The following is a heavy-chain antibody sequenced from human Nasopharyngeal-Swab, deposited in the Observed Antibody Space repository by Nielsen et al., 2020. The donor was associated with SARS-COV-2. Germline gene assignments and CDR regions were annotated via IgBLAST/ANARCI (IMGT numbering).Heavy chain of an antibody. CDR1: GFTFSSYW. D-gene: IGHD2-15*01. CDR3: ARIGFPGWDY. V-gene: IGHV3-7*01. CDR2: IKQDGSEE. Sequence: GESLKISCAASGFTFSSYWMSWVRQAPGKGLEWVANIKQDGSEEYYVDSVKGRFTISRDNAKNSLYLQMNSLRAEDTAVYYCARIGFPGWDYWGQGTLVTVSS. J-gene: IGHJ4*02.